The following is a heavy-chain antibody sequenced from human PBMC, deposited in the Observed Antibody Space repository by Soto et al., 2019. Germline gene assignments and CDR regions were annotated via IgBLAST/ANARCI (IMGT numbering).Heavy chain of an antibody. CDR1: GFMFDDFA. D-gene: IGHD1-1*01. Sequence: DVQLVESGGGLVQPGRSLRLSCAASGFMFDDFAMHWVPQAPGKGLEWVSGISWDSGSTDYAASVKGRFIISRDNARNSPYLQMTSLRPEDTALYYCARDTDSDTWNDPFDYWGEGALVIVS. J-gene: IGHJ4*02. V-gene: IGHV3-9*01. CDR2: ISWDSGST. CDR3: ARDTDSDTWNDPFDY.